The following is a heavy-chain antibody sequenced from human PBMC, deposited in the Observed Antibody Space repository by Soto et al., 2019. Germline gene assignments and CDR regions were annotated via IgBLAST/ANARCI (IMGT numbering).Heavy chain of an antibody. D-gene: IGHD2-8*01. CDR2: IKSETDGETT. J-gene: IGHJ4*02. CDR3: TTDLNGGFDY. Sequence: GSLRLSSAASGFGFSNAWMSGVRQAPGKGLEWVGRIKSETDGETTDYVAPVKGRFTISRDDSKNTLYLQMNSLKIEDTAVYYCTTDLNGGFDYWGRGTLVTVSS. V-gene: IGHV3-15*01. CDR1: GFGFSNAW.